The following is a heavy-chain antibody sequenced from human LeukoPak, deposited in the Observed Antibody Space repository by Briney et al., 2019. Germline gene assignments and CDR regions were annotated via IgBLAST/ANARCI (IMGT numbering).Heavy chain of an antibody. CDR2: LCHSAST. Sequence: PSETLSLTCTVSGGSVSSGDYYWSWIRQPPGKGLEWIGYLCHSASTYYNPSLKSRVSISVDTAKNQFSLKLTTVTAADTAVYYCASIVVAAAAIDYWGQGTLVTVSS. D-gene: IGHD2-15*01. J-gene: IGHJ4*02. CDR3: ASIVVAAAAIDY. CDR1: GGSVSSGDYY. V-gene: IGHV4-30-4*01.